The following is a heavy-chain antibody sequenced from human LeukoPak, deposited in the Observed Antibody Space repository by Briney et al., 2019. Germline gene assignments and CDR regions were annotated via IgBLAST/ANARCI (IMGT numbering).Heavy chain of an antibody. CDR3: ARVPDGDSYEDY. Sequence: ASVKVSCKASGYTFTSYAMHWVRQAPGQRLEWMGWISAYNGNTNYPQKLQGRVTLTTDTSTATAYMELRSLRFDDTAVYYCARVPDGDSYEDYWGQGTLVTVSS. J-gene: IGHJ4*02. V-gene: IGHV1-18*01. D-gene: IGHD5-18*01. CDR2: ISAYNGNT. CDR1: GYTFTSYA.